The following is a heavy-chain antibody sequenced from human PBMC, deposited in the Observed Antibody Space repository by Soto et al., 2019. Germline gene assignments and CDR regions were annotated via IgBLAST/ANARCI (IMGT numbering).Heavy chain of an antibody. V-gene: IGHV1-69*13. D-gene: IGHD6-19*01. CDR2: IIPIFGTA. Sequence: SVKVSCKASGGTFSSYAISWVRQAPGQGLEWMGGIIPIFGTANYAQKFQGRVTITADESTSTAYMELRSLRSDDTAVYYCARDGGSGVLGYWGQGTLVTVSS. CDR3: ARDGGSGVLGY. J-gene: IGHJ4*02. CDR1: GGTFSSYA.